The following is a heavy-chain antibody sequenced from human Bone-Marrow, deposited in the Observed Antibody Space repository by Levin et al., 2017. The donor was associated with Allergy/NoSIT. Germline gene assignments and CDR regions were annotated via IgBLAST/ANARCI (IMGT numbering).Heavy chain of an antibody. D-gene: IGHD3-16*01. CDR3: AKVLRPEVVDYPDDWYFDF. J-gene: IGHJ2*01. V-gene: IGHV3-23*01. CDR2: IRSSGDTT. Sequence: GESLKISCTASGFTFRNYAMTWVRQAPGKGLEWVSVIRSSGDTTFYADSVKGRFTISRDNSQNTLHLQMNSLRDEDTAIYYCAKVLRPEVVDYPDDWYFDFWGRGTLVRVSS. CDR1: GFTFRNYA.